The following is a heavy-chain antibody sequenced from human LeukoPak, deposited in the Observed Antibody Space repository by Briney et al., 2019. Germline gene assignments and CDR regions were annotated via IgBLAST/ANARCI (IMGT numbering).Heavy chain of an antibody. D-gene: IGHD2-21*01. CDR3: ARGYPCGSDCYNNWFDP. CDR2: IYTSGST. Sequence: SETLSLTCTVSGGSISSYYWSWIRQPAGKGLEWIGRIYTSGSTNYNPSLKSRVTMSVDTSKNQFSLKLSSVTAADTAVYYYARGYPCGSDCYNNWFDPWGQGTLVTVSS. J-gene: IGHJ5*02. V-gene: IGHV4-4*07. CDR1: GGSISSYY.